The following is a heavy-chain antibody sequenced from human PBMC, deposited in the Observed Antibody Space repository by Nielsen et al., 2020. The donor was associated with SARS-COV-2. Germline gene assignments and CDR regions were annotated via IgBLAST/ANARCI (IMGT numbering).Heavy chain of an antibody. CDR1: GVSFSSNYW. V-gene: IGHV4-4*02. Sequence: SETLSLTCAVSGVSFSSNYWWSWVRQPPGKGLEWIGEIHHSGSTNYAPSLKSRVSMSVDKSKSQVSLRLRSVTAADTAIYYCARRNIVVVPSPILGLGPFFSSHYVDVWGKGTTVTVSS. CDR3: ARRNIVVVPSPILGLGPFFSSHYVDV. CDR2: IHHSGST. J-gene: IGHJ6*03. D-gene: IGHD2-2*02.